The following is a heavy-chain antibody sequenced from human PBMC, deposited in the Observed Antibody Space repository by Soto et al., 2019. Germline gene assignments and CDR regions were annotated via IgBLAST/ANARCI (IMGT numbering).Heavy chain of an antibody. CDR2: IIPIFGTA. CDR3: ARDTVGYCSGGSCYSADY. J-gene: IGHJ4*02. CDR1: GGTFSSYA. Sequence: QVQLVQSGAEVKKPGSSVKVSCKASGGTFSSYAISWVRQAPGQGLEWMGGIIPIFGTANYAQKFQGRVTITADESTSTAYMELISLRSEDTAVYYCARDTVGYCSGGSCYSADYWGQGTLVTVSS. V-gene: IGHV1-69*01. D-gene: IGHD2-15*01.